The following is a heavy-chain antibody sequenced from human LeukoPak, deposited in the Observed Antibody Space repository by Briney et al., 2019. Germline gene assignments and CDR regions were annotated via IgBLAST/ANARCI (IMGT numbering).Heavy chain of an antibody. J-gene: IGHJ4*02. V-gene: IGHV3-66*01. Sequence: GGSLRLSCAASGFTVSSNYMSWVRQAPGKGLEWVSVIYSGGSTYYADSVKGRFTISRDNSKNTLYLQMNSLRAEDTAVYYCAKYINRYYFDYWGQGTLVTVSS. CDR2: IYSGGST. CDR3: AKYINRYYFDY. D-gene: IGHD1-14*01. CDR1: GFTVSSNY.